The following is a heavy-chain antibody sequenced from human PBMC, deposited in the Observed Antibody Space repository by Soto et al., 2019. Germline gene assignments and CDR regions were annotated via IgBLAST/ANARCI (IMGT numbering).Heavy chain of an antibody. J-gene: IGHJ3*02. Sequence: QVQLVQSGAEVKKPGASEKVSCKASGYTFTSYDINWVRQATGQGLEWMGWMNPNSGNTGYAQKFQGRVTMTRNTSISTAYMELSSLRSEDTAVYYCARATYDYGDYHDAFDIWGQGTMVTVSS. CDR2: MNPNSGNT. CDR1: GYTFTSYD. D-gene: IGHD4-17*01. CDR3: ARATYDYGDYHDAFDI. V-gene: IGHV1-8*01.